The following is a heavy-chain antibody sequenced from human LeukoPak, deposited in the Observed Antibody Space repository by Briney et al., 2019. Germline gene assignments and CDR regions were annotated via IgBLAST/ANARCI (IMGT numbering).Heavy chain of an antibody. CDR2: IYHSGST. CDR3: GRGQARRSWFVP. V-gene: IGHV4-38-2*02. CDR1: GYSISSGYY. J-gene: IGHJ5*02. D-gene: IGHD3-10*01. Sequence: SETLSLTCTVSGYSISSGYYWGWVRQPPGKGLEWIGGIYHSGSTYYNPSLRRRVTISVDTSKNHFFLKLRSVSAADTAVCYWGRGQARRSWFVPWGQGTVVTVSS.